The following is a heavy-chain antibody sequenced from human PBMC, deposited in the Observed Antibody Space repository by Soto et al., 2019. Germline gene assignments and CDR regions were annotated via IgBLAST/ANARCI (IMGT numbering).Heavy chain of an antibody. D-gene: IGHD1-26*01. CDR1: VVSISSYY. CDR2: IYYSGST. Sequence: SETLSLTCTVSVVSISSYYWSWIRQPPGKGLEGIWYIYYSGSTNYKPSLKSLVTISVDTSKNQFSLKLSSVTAADTAVYYCARASGSYAXWGQGTLVTVSX. CDR3: ARASGSYAX. V-gene: IGHV4-59*01. J-gene: IGHJ4*02.